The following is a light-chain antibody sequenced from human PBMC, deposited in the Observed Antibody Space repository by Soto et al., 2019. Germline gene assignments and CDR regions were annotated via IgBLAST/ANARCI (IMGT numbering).Light chain of an antibody. CDR3: SSYAGSNNLV. V-gene: IGLV2-8*01. CDR2: EVS. Sequence: QSALTQPPSASGSHGQSVTISCTGTSRDVGGYNYVSWYQQHPGKAPKLMIYEVSKRPSGVPDRFSGSKSGNTASLTVSGLKAEDEADYYCSSYAGSNNLVFGGGTKLTVI. J-gene: IGLJ2*01. CDR1: SRDVGGYNY.